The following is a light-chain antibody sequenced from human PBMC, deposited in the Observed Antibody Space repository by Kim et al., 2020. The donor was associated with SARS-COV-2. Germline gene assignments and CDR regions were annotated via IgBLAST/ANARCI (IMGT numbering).Light chain of an antibody. CDR2: AAS. J-gene: IGKJ2*01. V-gene: IGKV1-39*01. CDR3: QQSYSTPYT. Sequence: SASVGDGVTFTCRASQSISSYLNWYQQKPGKAPKLLIYAASSLQSGVPSRFSGSGSGTDFTLTISSLQPEDFATYYCQQSYSTPYTFGQGTKLEI. CDR1: QSISSY.